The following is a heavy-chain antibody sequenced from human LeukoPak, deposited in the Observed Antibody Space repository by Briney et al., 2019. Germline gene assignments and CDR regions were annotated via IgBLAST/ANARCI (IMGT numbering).Heavy chain of an antibody. CDR2: NRGSSGTT. D-gene: IGHD6-6*01. V-gene: IGHV3-23*01. Sequence: GGSLRLSCAASGITISSYAMSWVRQAPGKGLEWVSANRGSSGTTYYAYSVKGRFTTSRDSSKSTLYVQMNSLRAEDTAVYYCAIVVAARQGTIDPWGQGTLVTISS. CDR1: GITISSYA. CDR3: AIVVAARQGTIDP. J-gene: IGHJ5*02.